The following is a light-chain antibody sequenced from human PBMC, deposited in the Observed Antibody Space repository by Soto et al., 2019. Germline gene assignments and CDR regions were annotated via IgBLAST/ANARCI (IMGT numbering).Light chain of an antibody. V-gene: IGKV1-5*01. CDR3: QHYADYFWT. CDR1: QSISTW. CDR2: DAS. J-gene: IGKJ1*01. Sequence: DIQMTQSPATLSASFGDRVTITCRASQSISTWLAWYQHKPGKAPKLLISDASNLESGVPLRFTGSGSGTGFSLATNSLQPDDFETYYCQHYADYFWTFGQGTKVDIK.